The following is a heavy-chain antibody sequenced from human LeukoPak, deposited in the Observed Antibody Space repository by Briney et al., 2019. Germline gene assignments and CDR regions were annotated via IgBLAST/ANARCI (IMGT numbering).Heavy chain of an antibody. Sequence: SQTLSLTCAISGDSVSSNTGGWNWIRQSPSRGLEWLGRTYYRSKWYNDYAVSVKSRITINPDTSKNQFSLQLNSVTPEDTAVYYCARGGTWFGESAFDYWGQGTLVTVSS. CDR3: ARGGTWFGESAFDY. CDR1: GDSVSSNTGG. J-gene: IGHJ4*02. D-gene: IGHD3-10*01. V-gene: IGHV6-1*01. CDR2: TYYRSKWYN.